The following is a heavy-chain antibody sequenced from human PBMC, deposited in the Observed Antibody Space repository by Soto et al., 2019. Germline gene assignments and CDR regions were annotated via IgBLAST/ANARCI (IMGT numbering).Heavy chain of an antibody. D-gene: IGHD1-26*01. Sequence: GGSLRLNCAASGFTFSSCSMNWVRQAPGKGLEWVSSISSSSSYIYYADSVKGRFTISRDNAKNSLYLQMNSLRAEDTAVYYCARDLGELPDYWGQGNLVTGSS. J-gene: IGHJ4*02. CDR3: ARDLGELPDY. CDR1: GFTFSSCS. V-gene: IGHV3-21*01. CDR2: ISSSSSYI.